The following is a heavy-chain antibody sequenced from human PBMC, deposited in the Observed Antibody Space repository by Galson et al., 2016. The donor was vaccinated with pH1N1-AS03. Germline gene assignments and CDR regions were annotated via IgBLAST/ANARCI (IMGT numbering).Heavy chain of an antibody. J-gene: IGHJ4*02. CDR2: MSHDDTYT. D-gene: IGHD6-19*01. Sequence: SLRLSCAAFGFTFSNYGMHWVRLPPGKGLEWVATMSHDDTYTEYADSVRGRFTVSRDNSRLFLHMNTLRVDDTAVCYCARISARLGKLDSWGQGTLVTVSS. V-gene: IGHV3-33*01. CDR1: GFTFSNYG. CDR3: ARISARLGKLDS.